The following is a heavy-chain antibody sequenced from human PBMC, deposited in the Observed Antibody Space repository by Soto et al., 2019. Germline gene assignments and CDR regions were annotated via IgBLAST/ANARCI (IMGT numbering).Heavy chain of an antibody. D-gene: IGHD6-25*01. V-gene: IGHV3-66*01. CDR3: ARDHNGIAAHWFDP. CDR1: GFTVSSNY. CDR2: IYSGGST. J-gene: IGHJ5*02. Sequence: EVQLVESGGGLVQPGGSLRLSCAASGFTVSSNYMSWVRPDPGKGLEWVSVIYSGGSTYYADSVKGRFTISRDNSKNTLYLQMNSLRAEDTAVYYCARDHNGIAAHWFDPLGQGTLVTVSS.